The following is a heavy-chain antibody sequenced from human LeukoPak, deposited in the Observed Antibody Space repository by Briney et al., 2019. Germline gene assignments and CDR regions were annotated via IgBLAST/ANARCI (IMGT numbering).Heavy chain of an antibody. J-gene: IGHJ5*02. CDR3: ARESTYNWFDP. CDR1: GFTFSSHA. CDR2: ISNSGAGT. Sequence: GGSLRLSCAASGFTFSSHAMSWVRQAPGKGLEWVSVISNSGAGTYYADSVKGRFTISRDNSKNTLYLQMNSLRAEDTAVYYCARESTYNWFDPWGQGTLVTVSS. V-gene: IGHV3-23*01.